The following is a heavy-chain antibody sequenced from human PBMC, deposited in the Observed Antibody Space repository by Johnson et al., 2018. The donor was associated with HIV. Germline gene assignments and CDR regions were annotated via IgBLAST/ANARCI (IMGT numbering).Heavy chain of an antibody. CDR2: IKQDGSEK. CDR1: GFTFSSYW. V-gene: IGHV3-7*03. CDR3: AKDGSGDVRGAFDI. J-gene: IGHJ3*02. D-gene: IGHD3-10*02. Sequence: MLLVESGGGLVQPGGSLRLSCAASGFTFSSYWMSWVRQAPGKGLEWVANIKQDGSEKYYVDSVKGRFTISRDNAKNSLYLQMNSLRTEDTALYYCAKDGSGDVRGAFDIWGQGTMVTVSS.